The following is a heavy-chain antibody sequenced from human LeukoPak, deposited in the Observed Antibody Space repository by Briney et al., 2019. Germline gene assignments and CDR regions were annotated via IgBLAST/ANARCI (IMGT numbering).Heavy chain of an antibody. Sequence: GGSLRLSCAASGFTLRNYAMHWVRQAPGKGLEWVALISNDGSNKYYADFVKGRFSISRDNSQNTVYLQMKNLRTEDMAVYYCATLNGIASPSWGQGTLVTVSS. D-gene: IGHD6-13*01. CDR3: ATLNGIASPS. J-gene: IGHJ5*02. CDR1: GFTLRNYA. CDR2: ISNDGSNK. V-gene: IGHV3-30*04.